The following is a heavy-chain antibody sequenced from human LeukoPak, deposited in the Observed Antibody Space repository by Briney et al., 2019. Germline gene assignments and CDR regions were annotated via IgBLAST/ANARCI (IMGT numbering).Heavy chain of an antibody. D-gene: IGHD1-26*01. CDR2: ICHSGST. J-gene: IGHJ4*02. Sequence: PSETLSLTCAVSGYSISSGYYWGWIRQPPGKGLEWIGSICHSGSTYYNPSLKSRVTISVDTSKNQFSLKLSSVTAADTAVYYCAREMGELLYFDYWGQGTLVTVSS. CDR3: AREMGELLYFDY. V-gene: IGHV4-38-2*02. CDR1: GYSISSGYY.